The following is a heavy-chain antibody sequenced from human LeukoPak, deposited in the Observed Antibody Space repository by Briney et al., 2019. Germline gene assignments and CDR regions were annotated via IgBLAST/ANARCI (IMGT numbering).Heavy chain of an antibody. Sequence: GGSLRLSCAASGFTFSSYGMHWVRQAPGKGLEWVAVIWYGGSNKYYADSVKGRFTISRDNSKNTLYLQMNSLRAEDTAVYYCAKVLTGSGAFDIWGQGTMVTVSS. V-gene: IGHV3-30*02. J-gene: IGHJ3*02. CDR2: IWYGGSNK. CDR3: AKVLTGSGAFDI. CDR1: GFTFSSYG. D-gene: IGHD7-27*01.